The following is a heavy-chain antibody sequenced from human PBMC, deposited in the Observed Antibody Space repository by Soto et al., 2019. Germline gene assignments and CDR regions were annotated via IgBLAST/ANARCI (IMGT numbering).Heavy chain of an antibody. J-gene: IGHJ4*02. CDR2: IYYSGST. V-gene: IGHV4-59*08. D-gene: IGHD2-15*01. CDR3: ARGSPTRPDY. CDR1: GGSISSYY. Sequence: PSETLSLTCTVSGGSISSYYWSWIRQPPGKGLEWIGYIYYSGSTNYNPSLKSRVTISVDTSKNQFSLKLSSVTAADTAVYYCARGSPTRPDYWGKGTLVTVSS.